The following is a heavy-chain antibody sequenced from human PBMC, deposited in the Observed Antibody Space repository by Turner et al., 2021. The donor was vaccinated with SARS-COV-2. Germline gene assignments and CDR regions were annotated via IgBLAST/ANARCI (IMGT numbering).Heavy chain of an antibody. Sequence: QVPLQQWGAGLFKPSETLSLTCSVYVGSFSGYYWTWIRQPPEKGLEWIGESHPSETAYHNPSFNGPVTMSEDTSKIQFYLKVGAVTAADTAVYYRAKGDDSRKSGQLWGQGTLVTVSS. V-gene: IGHV4-34*02. CDR2: SHPSETA. J-gene: IGHJ4*02. CDR3: AKGDDSRKSGQL. D-gene: IGHD2-15*01. CDR1: VGSFSGYY.